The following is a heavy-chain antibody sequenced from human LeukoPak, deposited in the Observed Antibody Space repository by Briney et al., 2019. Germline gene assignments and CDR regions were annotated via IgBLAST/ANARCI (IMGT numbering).Heavy chain of an antibody. CDR3: ARAYDILTGPNDY. CDR2: ISSSSSYI. Sequence: GGSLRLSCAASGFTFGSYSMNWVRQAPGKGLEWVSSISSSSSYIYYADSVKGRFTISRDNAKNSLYLQMNSLRAEDTAVYYCARAYDILTGPNDYWGQGTLVTVSS. V-gene: IGHV3-21*01. CDR1: GFTFGSYS. J-gene: IGHJ4*02. D-gene: IGHD3-9*01.